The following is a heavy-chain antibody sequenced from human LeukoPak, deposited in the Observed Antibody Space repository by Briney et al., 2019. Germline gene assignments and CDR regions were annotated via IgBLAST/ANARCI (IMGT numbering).Heavy chain of an antibody. J-gene: IGHJ4*02. D-gene: IGHD6-13*01. CDR1: GYSFTNYW. Sequence: GESLKISCKGSGYSFTNYWIGWVRQMSGKGLEWMGVIYPGDSDTRYSPSFQGQVTISADKSISTAYLQWSSLKASDTAMYYCATSYSSNWYYYFDYWGQGTLVTVSS. V-gene: IGHV5-51*01. CDR3: ATSYSSNWYYYFDY. CDR2: IYPGDSDT.